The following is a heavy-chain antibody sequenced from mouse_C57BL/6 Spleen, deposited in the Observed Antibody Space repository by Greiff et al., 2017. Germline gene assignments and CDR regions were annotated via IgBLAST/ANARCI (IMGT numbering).Heavy chain of an antibody. CDR1: GFNIKDYY. Sequence: DVQLQESGAELVKPGASVKLSCTASGFNIKDYYMHWVKQRTEQGLEWIGRIDPEDGETKYAPKFQGKATITADTSSNTAYLQLSSLTSEDTAVYYCASAYYDYDEWAWFAYWGQGTLVTVSA. J-gene: IGHJ3*01. CDR3: ASAYYDYDEWAWFAY. CDR2: IDPEDGET. D-gene: IGHD2-4*01. V-gene: IGHV14-2*01.